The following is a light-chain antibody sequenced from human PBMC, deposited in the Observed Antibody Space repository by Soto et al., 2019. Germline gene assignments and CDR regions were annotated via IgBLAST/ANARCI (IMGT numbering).Light chain of an antibody. CDR1: QSVSSN. CDR3: QQYNNWPVT. J-gene: IGKJ4*01. CDR2: GAS. V-gene: IGKV3-15*01. Sequence: IVITQSPSTLSVSPGERATLSCRASQSVSSNLAWYQQKPGQAPRLLIYGASTRATGIPARFSGSGSGTEFTLTISSLQSEDFAVYYCQQYNNWPVTFGGGTKVDI.